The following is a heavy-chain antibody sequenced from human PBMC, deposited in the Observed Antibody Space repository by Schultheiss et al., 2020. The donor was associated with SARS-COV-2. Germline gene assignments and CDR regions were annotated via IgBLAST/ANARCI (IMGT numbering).Heavy chain of an antibody. J-gene: IGHJ4*02. Sequence: SQTLSLTCTVSGGSISSGSYYWSWIRQPAGKGLEWIGSIYHSGSTYYNPSLKSRVTISVDTSKNQFSLKLSSVTAADTAVYYWARGEGYSYAYDYWGQGMLVTVSS. V-gene: IGHV4-61*10. CDR3: ARGEGYSYAYDY. D-gene: IGHD5-18*01. CDR1: GGSISSGSYY. CDR2: IYHSGST.